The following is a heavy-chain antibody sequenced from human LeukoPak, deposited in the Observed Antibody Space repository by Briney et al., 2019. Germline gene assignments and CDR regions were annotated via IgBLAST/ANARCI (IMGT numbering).Heavy chain of an antibody. J-gene: IGHJ4*02. D-gene: IGHD6-13*01. CDR1: GFTFSSYA. Sequence: GGSLRLSCAASGFTFSSYAMSWVRQAPGKGLEWISAIGRSGDSIFYADSVKGRSTISRDNSKDTLSLQMNSLRAEDTAVYYCAKRPSAGNVYFDSWGQGTLVTVSS. CDR3: AKRPSAGNVYFDS. V-gene: IGHV3-23*01. CDR2: IGRSGDSI.